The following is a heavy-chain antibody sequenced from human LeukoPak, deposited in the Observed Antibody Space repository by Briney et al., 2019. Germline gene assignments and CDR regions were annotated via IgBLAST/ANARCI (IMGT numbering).Heavy chain of an antibody. J-gene: IGHJ6*03. CDR3: ASNSGSYCPYYYYYYMDV. CDR2: IYYSGST. V-gene: IGHV4-59*08. D-gene: IGHD1-26*01. CDR1: GGSISSYY. Sequence: SETLSLTCTVSGGSISSYYWSWIRQPPGKGLEWIGYIYYSGSTNYNPSLKSRVTISVDTSKNQFSLKLSSVTAADTAVYYCASNSGSYCPYYYYYYMDVWGKGTTVTVSS.